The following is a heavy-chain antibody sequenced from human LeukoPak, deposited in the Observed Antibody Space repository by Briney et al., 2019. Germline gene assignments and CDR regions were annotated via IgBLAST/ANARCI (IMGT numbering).Heavy chain of an antibody. Sequence: PGGSLRLSCAASGFTFSNYAMNWVRQAPGKGLEWVSVIYTGGSTYYADSVTGRFTISRDYSKNTLYLQMNSLRAEDTAVYYCARSRTYGSFDYWGQGTLVTVSS. J-gene: IGHJ4*02. CDR2: IYTGGST. V-gene: IGHV3-53*01. D-gene: IGHD3-10*01. CDR1: GFTFSNYA. CDR3: ARSRTYGSFDY.